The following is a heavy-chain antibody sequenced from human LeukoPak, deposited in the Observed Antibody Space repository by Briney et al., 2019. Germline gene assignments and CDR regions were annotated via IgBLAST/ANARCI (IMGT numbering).Heavy chain of an antibody. Sequence: GGSLRLSCAASGFTFSSYGMHWVRQAPGKGLEWVAFIRYDGSNKYYADSVKGRFTISRDNSKNTLYLQMNSLRAEDTAVYYCAKWSYDFWSGPYTFDYWGQGTLVTVSS. CDR1: GFTFSSYG. J-gene: IGHJ4*02. V-gene: IGHV3-30*02. CDR3: AKWSYDFWSGPYTFDY. CDR2: IRYDGSNK. D-gene: IGHD3-3*01.